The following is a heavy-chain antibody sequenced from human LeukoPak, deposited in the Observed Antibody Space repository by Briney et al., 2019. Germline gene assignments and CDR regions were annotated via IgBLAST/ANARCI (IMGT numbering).Heavy chain of an antibody. CDR3: TREAMVRGVDY. D-gene: IGHD3-10*01. CDR1: GYSISSGYY. J-gene: IGHJ4*02. CDR2: IYHSGST. V-gene: IGHV4-38-2*02. Sequence: SETLSLTCTVSGYSISSGYYWGWIRQPPGEGLEWIGSIYHSGSTYYNPSLKSRVTISVDTSKNQFSLKLSSVTAADTAVYYCTREAMVRGVDYWGQGTLVTVSS.